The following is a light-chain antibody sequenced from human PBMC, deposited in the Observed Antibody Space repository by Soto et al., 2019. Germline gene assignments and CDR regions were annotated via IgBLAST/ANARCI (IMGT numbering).Light chain of an antibody. J-gene: IGKJ2*01. CDR3: MQATQPYT. CDR1: QSLVHSDGNTY. CDR2: MIS. V-gene: IGKV2-24*01. Sequence: DFVMTQTPLSSPVTLGQPASISCRSSQSLVHSDGNTYLSWLHQRPGQPPRLLIYMISIRFSGVSDRFSGSGAGTDFTMKISRVEAEDVGVYYCMQATQPYTFGQGTKLEIK.